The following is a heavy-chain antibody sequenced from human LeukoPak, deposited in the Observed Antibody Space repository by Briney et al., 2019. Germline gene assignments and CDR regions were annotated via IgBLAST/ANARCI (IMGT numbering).Heavy chain of an antibody. Sequence: PGGSLRLSCAASGFTFSSHRMHWVRQAPGKGLVWVSCVSSDGSTTNYADSVKGRLTISRDNAKSTLYLQMSSLRAEDTAVYYCARDTNGLAYWGLGTRVSASS. CDR1: GFTFSSHR. D-gene: IGHD2-8*01. V-gene: IGHV3-74*01. CDR2: VSSDGSTT. CDR3: ARDTNGLAY. J-gene: IGHJ4*02.